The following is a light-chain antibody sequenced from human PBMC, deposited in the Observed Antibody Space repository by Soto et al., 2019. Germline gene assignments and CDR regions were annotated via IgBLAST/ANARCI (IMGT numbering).Light chain of an antibody. CDR1: SSDVGGYKY. V-gene: IGLV2-14*01. CDR3: SLYTSSRSLV. J-gene: IGLJ2*01. Sequence: QSALTQPASVSGSPGQSITISCAGVSSDVGGYKYVSWYQQHPGKAPKLMIFEVNNRPSVVSSRFSGSESGNTASLTISDLQAEDEADYYCSLYTSSRSLVFGGGIKLTVL. CDR2: EVN.